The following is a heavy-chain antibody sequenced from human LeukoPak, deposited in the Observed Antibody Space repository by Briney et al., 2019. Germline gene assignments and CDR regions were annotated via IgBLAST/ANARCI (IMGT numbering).Heavy chain of an antibody. D-gene: IGHD6-13*01. CDR2: INPSGGST. J-gene: IGHJ5*02. V-gene: IGHV1-46*03. Sequence: ALVKVSCKASGYTFTSYYMHWVRQAPGQGLEWMGIINPSGGSTSYAQKFQGRVTMTRDTSTSTVYMELSSLRSEDTAVYYCARGGAEQQLVLSWFDPWGQGTLVTVSS. CDR3: ARGGAEQQLVLSWFDP. CDR1: GYTFTSYY.